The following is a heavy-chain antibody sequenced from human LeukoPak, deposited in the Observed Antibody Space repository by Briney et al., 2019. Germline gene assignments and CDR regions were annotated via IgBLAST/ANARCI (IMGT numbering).Heavy chain of an antibody. D-gene: IGHD3-16*01. Sequence: GGSLRISCEASGFRFGGFWMNWVRQAPGKGPERVANINQDGSEKLYVDSVKGRFTISRDNAKNSLYLQMNSLRVEDTAVYYCTRDVREAYDIWGHGTMVTVSS. J-gene: IGHJ3*02. CDR1: GFRFGGFW. CDR2: INQDGSEK. CDR3: TRDVREAYDI. V-gene: IGHV3-7*01.